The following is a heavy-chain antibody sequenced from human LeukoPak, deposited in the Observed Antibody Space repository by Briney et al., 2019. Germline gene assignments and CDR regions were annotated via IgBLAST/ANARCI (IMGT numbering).Heavy chain of an antibody. CDR3: ARNSGSYYRYFDY. CDR2: ISSSGSTI. V-gene: IGHV3-11*01. D-gene: IGHD1-26*01. J-gene: IGHJ4*02. Sequence: GGSLRLCCAASGFTFSDYYMSWIRQAPGKGLEWVSYISSSGSTIYYADSVKGRFTISRDNAKNSLYLQMNSLRAEDTAVYYCARNSGSYYRYFDYWGQGTLVTVSS. CDR1: GFTFSDYY.